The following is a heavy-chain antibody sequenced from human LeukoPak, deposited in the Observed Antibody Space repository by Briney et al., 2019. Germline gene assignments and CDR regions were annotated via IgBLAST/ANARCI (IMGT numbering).Heavy chain of an antibody. J-gene: IGHJ4*02. V-gene: IGHV4-4*07. Sequence: PSETLSLTCTVSGGSISSYYWSWIRQPAGKGLEWIGRIYTSGSTNYNPSLKSRVTISVDTSKNQFSLKLSSVTAADTAVYYCARAMQYYYDSSGYPTVFDYWGQGTLVTVSS. CDR2: IYTSGST. CDR1: GGSISSYY. D-gene: IGHD3-22*01. CDR3: ARAMQYYYDSSGYPTVFDY.